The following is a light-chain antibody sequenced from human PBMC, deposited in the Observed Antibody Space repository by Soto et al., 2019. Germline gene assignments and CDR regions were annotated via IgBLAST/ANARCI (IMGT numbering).Light chain of an antibody. Sequence: VVMTQSPLSLSVTLGQPASISCRSSQSLVHSDGNTYLSWFQQRPGQSPRRLIYKISKRDSGVPDRFSGSGSGTDFTLKISRVEAEDVGVYYCMQGTYSYTLGQGTRLDI. CDR3: MQGTYSYT. V-gene: IGKV2-30*02. CDR2: KIS. J-gene: IGKJ2*01. CDR1: QSLVHSDGNTY.